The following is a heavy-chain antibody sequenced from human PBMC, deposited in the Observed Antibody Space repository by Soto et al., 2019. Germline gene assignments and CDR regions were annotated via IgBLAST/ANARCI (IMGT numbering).Heavy chain of an antibody. CDR2: INAGNGNT. V-gene: IGHV1-3*01. CDR1: GYTFSNYA. J-gene: IGHJ5*02. CDR3: ARAYVAVASTPWFDP. D-gene: IGHD6-19*01. Sequence: QVQLVQSGAEVKNPGASARVSCKASGYTFSNYAMHWVRQAPGQRLEWMGWINAGNGNTRYSQKFQGRVTITRDTSXXTAHMELSSLRSEDTAVYYCARAYVAVASTPWFDPWGQGTLITVSS.